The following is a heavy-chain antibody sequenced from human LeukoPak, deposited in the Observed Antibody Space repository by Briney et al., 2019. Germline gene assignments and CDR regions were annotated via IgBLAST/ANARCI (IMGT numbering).Heavy chain of an antibody. CDR1: GGSISRYY. Sequence: SETLSLTCTVSGGSISRYYWSWIRQPPGKGLEWIGYIYYSGSTNYNPSLKSRVTISVDTSKNQFSLKLSSVTAADTAVYYCASGSYAYYYMDVWGKGTTVTVSS. D-gene: IGHD1-26*01. CDR2: IYYSGST. CDR3: ASGSYAYYYMDV. V-gene: IGHV4-59*01. J-gene: IGHJ6*03.